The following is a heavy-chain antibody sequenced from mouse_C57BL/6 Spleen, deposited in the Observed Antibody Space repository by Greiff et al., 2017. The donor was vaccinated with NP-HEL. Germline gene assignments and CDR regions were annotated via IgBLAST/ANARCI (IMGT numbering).Heavy chain of an antibody. Sequence: QVQLQQPGAELVMPGASVKLSCEASGYTFTSYWMHWVKQRPGQGLEWIGEIDPSDSYTNYNQKFKGKSTLTVDKSSSTAYMQLSSLTSEDSAVYYCATNGNPIYYAMDYWGQGTSVTVSS. J-gene: IGHJ4*01. V-gene: IGHV1-69*01. D-gene: IGHD2-1*01. CDR1: GYTFTSYW. CDR3: ATNGNPIYYAMDY. CDR2: IDPSDSYT.